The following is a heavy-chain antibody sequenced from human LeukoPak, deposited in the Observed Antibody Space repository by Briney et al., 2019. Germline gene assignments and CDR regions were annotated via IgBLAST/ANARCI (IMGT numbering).Heavy chain of an antibody. CDR2: ISSSSSYI. Sequence: GGSLRLSCAASGFTFSSYSMNWVRQAPGKGLEWVSSISSSSSYIYYADSVKGRFTISRDNAKNSLYLQMNSLRAEDTAVYYCARRPGYRPTARKNYYYYYGMDVWGQGTTVTVSS. D-gene: IGHD3-16*02. CDR1: GFTFSSYS. V-gene: IGHV3-21*01. J-gene: IGHJ6*02. CDR3: ARRPGYRPTARKNYYYYYGMDV.